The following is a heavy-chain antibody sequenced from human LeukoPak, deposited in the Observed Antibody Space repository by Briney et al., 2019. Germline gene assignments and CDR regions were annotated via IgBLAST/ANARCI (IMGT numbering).Heavy chain of an antibody. D-gene: IGHD1-20*01. Sequence: AGGSLRLSCAASGFTFSSYAMNWVRQAPGKGLEWVSSISTSSSYIYYADSVKGRFTTSRDNAENSLYLQMHSLRVEDTALYFCARDDNWNDKPFDFWGQGTLVTVSS. CDR2: ISTSSSYI. V-gene: IGHV3-21*01. CDR1: GFTFSSYA. J-gene: IGHJ4*02. CDR3: ARDDNWNDKPFDF.